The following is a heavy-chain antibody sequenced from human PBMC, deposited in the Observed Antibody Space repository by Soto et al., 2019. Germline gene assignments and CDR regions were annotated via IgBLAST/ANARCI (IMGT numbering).Heavy chain of an antibody. CDR1: GVSISSSTW. V-gene: IGHV4-4*02. Sequence: QVQLQESGPGLVKPSGTLSLTCAVSGVSISSSTWWSWVRQPPGKGLEWIGEIYHSGSTNYNPSLKSRVTISVDKSKTQFSLQLSSVTAADTAVYFCARDLRIAVVEVFDYWGQGTLVTVSS. D-gene: IGHD6-19*01. J-gene: IGHJ4*02. CDR3: ARDLRIAVVEVFDY. CDR2: IYHSGST.